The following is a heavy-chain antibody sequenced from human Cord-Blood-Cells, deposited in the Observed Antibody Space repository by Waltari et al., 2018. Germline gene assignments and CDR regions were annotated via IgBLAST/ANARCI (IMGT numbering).Heavy chain of an antibody. J-gene: IGHJ4*02. V-gene: IGHV2-5*02. CDR3: AHSNYDILTDTFDY. CDR1: GFSLSTSGVG. D-gene: IGHD3-9*01. Sequence: QITLKESGPTLVKPTQPLTLTCTFSGFSLSTSGVGVGWIRQPPGKALEWLALIYWDDDKRYSPSLKSRLTITKDTSKNQVVLTMTNMDPVDTATYYCAHSNYDILTDTFDYWGQGTLVTVSS. CDR2: IYWDDDK.